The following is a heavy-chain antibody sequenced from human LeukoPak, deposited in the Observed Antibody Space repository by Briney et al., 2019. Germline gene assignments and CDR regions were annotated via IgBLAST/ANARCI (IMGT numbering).Heavy chain of an antibody. V-gene: IGHV3-21*01. J-gene: IGHJ5*02. CDR3: ARVPIVVVPAAYLNWFDP. Sequence: PGGSLRLSCAASGFTFSSHSMGWVRRAPGKGLEWVSYISSSSSYIYSADSVKGRFTISRDNAKNSLYLQMNSLRAEDTALYFCARVPIVVVPAAYLNWFDPWGQGTLVTVSS. CDR2: ISSSSSYI. CDR1: GFTFSSHS. D-gene: IGHD2-2*01.